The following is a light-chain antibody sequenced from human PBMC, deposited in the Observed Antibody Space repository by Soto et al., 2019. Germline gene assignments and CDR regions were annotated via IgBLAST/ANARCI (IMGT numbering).Light chain of an antibody. J-gene: IGLJ1*01. V-gene: IGLV3-21*02. Sequence: SYELPQPPSMSEAPGQTARITCGGEKVENKNVHWYQQKAGQAPVLVVFDDADRPSGIPDRFSGSYSGNTATLTISRVEAGDEADYYCLVWESSSDQYVFGTGTKGTVL. CDR1: KVENKN. CDR2: DDA. CDR3: LVWESSSDQYV.